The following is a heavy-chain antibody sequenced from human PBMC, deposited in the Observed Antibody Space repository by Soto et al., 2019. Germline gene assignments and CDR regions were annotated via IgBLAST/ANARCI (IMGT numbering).Heavy chain of an antibody. CDR1: GYAFTTYG. J-gene: IGHJ4*02. CDR3: ARGRYGDY. D-gene: IGHD1-1*01. V-gene: IGHV1-18*01. CDR2: ISAHNGNT. Sequence: QVHLVQSGAEVKKPGASVKVSCKGSGYAFTTYGISWVRQAPGQGLEWMGWISAHNGNTNYAQKLQGRVTVTRDTPTSTAYMGLRSLRSDDTAVYYCARGRYGDYWGQGALVTVSS.